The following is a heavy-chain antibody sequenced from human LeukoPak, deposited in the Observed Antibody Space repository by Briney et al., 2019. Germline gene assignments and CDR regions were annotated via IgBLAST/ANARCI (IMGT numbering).Heavy chain of an antibody. Sequence: ASVKVSCKASGYTFTSFYIHWVRQAPGQGLEWMGIINPSGGSTSYAQKFQGRVTMTRDTSTSTVYMELSSLRSEDTAVYYCARDRMIRGSYYGGGDYWGQGTLVTVSS. CDR3: ARDRMIRGSYYGGGDY. J-gene: IGHJ4*02. D-gene: IGHD1-26*01. CDR1: GYTFTSFY. V-gene: IGHV1-46*01. CDR2: INPSGGST.